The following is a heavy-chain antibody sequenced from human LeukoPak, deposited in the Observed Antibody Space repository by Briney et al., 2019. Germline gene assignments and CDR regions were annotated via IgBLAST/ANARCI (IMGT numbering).Heavy chain of an antibody. V-gene: IGHV3-74*01. Sequence: GGSLRLSCAASGFTFSNFWMHWVRQAPGKGLVWVALIYGDGSFTRYADSVKGRFTISRDNAKNSLYLQMNSLRAEDTAVYYCARVIGYCSSTSCYEVGLDYWGQGTLVTVSS. CDR2: IYGDGSFT. CDR3: ARVIGYCSSTSCYEVGLDY. D-gene: IGHD2-2*01. CDR1: GFTFSNFW. J-gene: IGHJ4*02.